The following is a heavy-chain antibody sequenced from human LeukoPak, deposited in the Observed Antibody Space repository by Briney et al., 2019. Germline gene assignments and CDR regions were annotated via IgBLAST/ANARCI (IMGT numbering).Heavy chain of an antibody. J-gene: IGHJ1*01. CDR3: ASYYYDSSGYYGVVAEYFQH. V-gene: IGHV4-59*08. CDR1: GGSISSYY. Sequence: SETLSLPCTVSGGSISSYYWSWMREPPGKGLEWIGYIYYSGNTNYYPALKFRLTIPVDTSKNQFSLQLSSVTAADTAVYYCASYYYDSSGYYGVVAEYFQHWGQGTLVTVSS. D-gene: IGHD3-22*01. CDR2: IYYSGNT.